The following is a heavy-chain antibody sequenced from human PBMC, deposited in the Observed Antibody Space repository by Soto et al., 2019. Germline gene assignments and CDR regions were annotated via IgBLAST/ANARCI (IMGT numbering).Heavy chain of an antibody. Sequence: QVPLVQSGGEVKNLGASVKVSCKASGYTFTSYGVTWVRQAPGQGPEWMGWISGYNGNTNYAQKFQGRVTMTTDTSTSTAYRELRRLRSDDTAVYYCVRDARTVGYMGYVRFDYWGQGTLVTVSS. J-gene: IGHJ4*02. D-gene: IGHD5-12*01. CDR3: VRDARTVGYMGYVRFDY. V-gene: IGHV1-18*01. CDR2: ISGYNGNT. CDR1: GYTFTSYG.